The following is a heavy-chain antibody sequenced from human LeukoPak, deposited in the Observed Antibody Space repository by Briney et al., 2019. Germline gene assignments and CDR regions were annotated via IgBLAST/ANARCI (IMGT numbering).Heavy chain of an antibody. CDR1: GYTFTSYG. CDR3: ARDMELLDAFDI. V-gene: IGHV1-18*01. D-gene: IGHD1-26*01. CDR2: ISAYNGNT. J-gene: IGHJ3*02. Sequence: GASVKVSCKASGYTFTSYGISWVRQAPGQGLEGMGGISAYNGNTNYAQKLQGRVTMTTDTSTSPAYMALRSLRSDDTAVYYCARDMELLDAFDIWGQGTMVTVSS.